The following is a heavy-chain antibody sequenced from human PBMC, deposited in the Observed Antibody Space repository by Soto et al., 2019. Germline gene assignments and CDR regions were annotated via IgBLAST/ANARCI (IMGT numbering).Heavy chain of an antibody. D-gene: IGHD2-2*01. CDR1: GYTFSSHG. Sequence: GASVKVSRKASGYTFSSHGISWVRQAPGQGLEWMGWISTDNGNTNYAQKLQGRVTMTTDTSTSTAYMELRSLRSDDTAMYYCARTHCTSTTCYAYAGDFQHWGQATLVTVSS. J-gene: IGHJ1*01. CDR3: ARTHCTSTTCYAYAGDFQH. CDR2: ISTDNGNT. V-gene: IGHV1-18*01.